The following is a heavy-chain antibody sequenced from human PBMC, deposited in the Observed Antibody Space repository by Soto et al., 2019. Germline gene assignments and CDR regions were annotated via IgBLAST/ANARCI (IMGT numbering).Heavy chain of an antibody. V-gene: IGHV4-59*08. J-gene: IGHJ6*02. CDR2: VYSNGGT. Sequence: SETLCLTCTVSGGFIVSYHCSWFRLPPGKGLEWIGYVYSNGGTSYNPSLKSRITISIDASKSQFSLKVNSVTAADTAVYYCARQGFGTIHALVDVWGQGTTVTLSS. CDR1: GGFIVSYH. D-gene: IGHD3-10*01. CDR3: ARQGFGTIHALVDV.